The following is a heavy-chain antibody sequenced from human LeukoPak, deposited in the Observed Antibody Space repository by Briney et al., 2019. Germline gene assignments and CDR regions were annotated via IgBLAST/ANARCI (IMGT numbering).Heavy chain of an antibody. J-gene: IGHJ4*02. CDR1: GGSISSYY. V-gene: IGHV4-59*08. D-gene: IGHD3-16*01. Sequence: PSETLSLTCTVSGGSISSYYWSWIRQPPGKGLEWIGYIYYSGSTYYNPSLKSRVTISVDTSKNQFSLKLSSVTAADTAVYYCARGYYDYVWGSQNGGGYFDYWGQGTLVTVSS. CDR2: IYYSGST. CDR3: ARGYYDYVWGSQNGGGYFDY.